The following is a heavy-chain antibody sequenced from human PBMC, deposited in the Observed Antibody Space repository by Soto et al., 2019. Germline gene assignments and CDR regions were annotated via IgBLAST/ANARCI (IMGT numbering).Heavy chain of an antibody. J-gene: IGHJ6*02. CDR2: FDPEDGET. Sequence: ASVKVSCKVSGYTLTELSMHWVRQAPGKGLEWMGGFDPEDGETIYAQKFQGRVTMTEDTSTDTAYMELSSLRSEDTAVYYCATDVVFEIFGVDLNPRDYGMDVWAKGPRSPSP. CDR1: GYTLTELS. D-gene: IGHD3-3*01. CDR3: ATDVVFEIFGVDLNPRDYGMDV. V-gene: IGHV1-24*01.